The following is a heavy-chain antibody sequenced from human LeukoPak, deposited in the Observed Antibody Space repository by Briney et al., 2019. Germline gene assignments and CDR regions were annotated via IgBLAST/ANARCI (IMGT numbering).Heavy chain of an antibody. J-gene: IGHJ3*02. Sequence: GSLRLSCAASGFTFSSYAMSWVRQAPGKGLEWVSAISGSGGSTYYADSVKGRFTISRDNSKNTLYLQMNSLRAEDTAVYYCAKGNSVVVTATDAFDIWGQGTMVTVSS. CDR3: AKGNSVVVTATDAFDI. V-gene: IGHV3-23*01. CDR2: ISGSGGST. D-gene: IGHD2-21*02. CDR1: GFTFSSYA.